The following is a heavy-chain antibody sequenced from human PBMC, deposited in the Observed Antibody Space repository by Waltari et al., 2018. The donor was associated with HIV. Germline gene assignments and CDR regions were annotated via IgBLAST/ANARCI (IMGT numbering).Heavy chain of an antibody. Sequence: QVQLQESGPGLVKPSETLSLTCTVSGGSISSYYWSWIRQPAGKGLEWIGRIYTSGSTNYNPPLKCRLTMSVDTSKNQFSLKLSSVTAADTAVYYCARVAGGLDIAHAFDIWGQGTMVTVSS. CDR2: IYTSGST. V-gene: IGHV4-4*07. D-gene: IGHD5-12*01. CDR3: ARVAGGLDIAHAFDI. J-gene: IGHJ3*02. CDR1: GGSISSYY.